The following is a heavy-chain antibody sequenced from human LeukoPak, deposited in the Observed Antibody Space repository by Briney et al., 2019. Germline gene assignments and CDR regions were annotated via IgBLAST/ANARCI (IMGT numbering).Heavy chain of an antibody. V-gene: IGHV1-69*02. CDR2: IIPILGIA. J-gene: IGHJ4*02. CDR1: GYTFTGYY. CDR3: ARNTAVALFDY. D-gene: IGHD6-19*01. Sequence: GASVKVSCKASGYTFTGYYMHWVRQAPGQGLEWMGRIIPILGIANYAQKFQGRVTITADKSTSTAYMELSSLRSEDTAVYYCARNTAVALFDYWGQGTLVTVSS.